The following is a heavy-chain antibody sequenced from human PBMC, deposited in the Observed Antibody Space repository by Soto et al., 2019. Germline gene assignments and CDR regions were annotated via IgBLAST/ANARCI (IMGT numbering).Heavy chain of an antibody. Sequence: ASETLSLTCTVSGGSVSSGSYYWSWIRQPPGKGLEWIGYIYYSGSTNYNPSLKSRVTISVDTSKNQFSLKLSSVTAADTAVYYCARDKADAMVRWFDPWGQGTLVTVSS. CDR1: GGSVSSGSYY. V-gene: IGHV4-61*01. D-gene: IGHD2-2*01. J-gene: IGHJ5*02. CDR3: ARDKADAMVRWFDP. CDR2: IYYSGST.